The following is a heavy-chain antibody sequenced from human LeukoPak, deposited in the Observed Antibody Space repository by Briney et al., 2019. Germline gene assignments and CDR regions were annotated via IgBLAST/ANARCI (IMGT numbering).Heavy chain of an antibody. CDR2: ISGSGGST. J-gene: IGHJ4*02. CDR3: ATEWGNYDYVWGSYRPYYFDY. Sequence: PGGSLRLSCAASGFTFSSYAMSWVRQAPGKGLEWVSAISGSGGSTYYADSVNGRFTISRDNSKNTLYLQMNSLRAEDTAVYYCATEWGNYDYVWGSYRPYYFDYWGQGTLVTVSS. V-gene: IGHV3-23*01. D-gene: IGHD3-16*02. CDR1: GFTFSSYA.